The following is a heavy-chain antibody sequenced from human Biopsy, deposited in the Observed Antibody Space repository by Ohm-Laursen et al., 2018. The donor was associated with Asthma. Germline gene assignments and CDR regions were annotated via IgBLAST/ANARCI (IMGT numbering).Heavy chain of an antibody. CDR1: GGTLSNFA. Sequence: SSVKVSCKAPGGTLSNFAISWVRQAPGQGLEWLGGIMTVFGTTNYAQKFQGRVIITADESTSTAYMEVTSLRSEDTAIYYCARCQVGYSSGWSLLLKKIYYSGMDVWGQGTAVTVSS. CDR2: IMTVFGTT. D-gene: IGHD6-19*01. V-gene: IGHV1-69*01. J-gene: IGHJ6*02. CDR3: ARCQVGYSSGWSLLLKKIYYSGMDV.